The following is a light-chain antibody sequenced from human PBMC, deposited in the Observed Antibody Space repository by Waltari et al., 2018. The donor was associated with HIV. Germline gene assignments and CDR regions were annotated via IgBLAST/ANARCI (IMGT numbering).Light chain of an antibody. CDR3: QSYDSSLSGVG. J-gene: IGLJ2*01. CDR1: SSNIGAGYD. CDR2: GTT. Sequence: QSVLTQPPSVSGAPGQRVTISCTGGSSNIGAGYDVHWYQPLPGTAPKLLIYGTTNRPSGVPDRFSGSKSGTSASLAITGLQAEDESDYYCQSYDSSLSGVGFGGGTKLTVL. V-gene: IGLV1-40*01.